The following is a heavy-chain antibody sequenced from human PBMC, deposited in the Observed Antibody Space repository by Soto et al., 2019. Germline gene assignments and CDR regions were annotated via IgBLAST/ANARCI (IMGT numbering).Heavy chain of an antibody. CDR2: ISGSGGST. V-gene: IGHV3-23*01. J-gene: IGHJ3*02. Sequence: GGSLRLSCAASGFTFSSYAMSWVRQAPGKGLEWVSAISGSGGSTYYADSVKGRFTISRDNSKNTLYLQMNSLRAEDTAVYYCATTYNYDFWSGYYAFDIWGQGTMVTVSS. CDR3: ATTYNYDFWSGYYAFDI. CDR1: GFTFSSYA. D-gene: IGHD3-3*01.